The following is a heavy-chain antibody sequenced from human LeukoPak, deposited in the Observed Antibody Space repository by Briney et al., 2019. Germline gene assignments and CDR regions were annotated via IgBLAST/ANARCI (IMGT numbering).Heavy chain of an antibody. D-gene: IGHD6-13*01. V-gene: IGHV3-21*01. Sequence: GGSLRLSCAASGFTFSNHNMNWVRQAPGKGLEWVSSISSSGNFIFFPDSLKGRFTISRDNAKNSLYLQMNSLRAEDTAVYYCARESSSWPQKAPLDYWGQGTLVTVSS. CDR2: ISSSGNFI. CDR3: ARESSSWPQKAPLDY. J-gene: IGHJ4*02. CDR1: GFTFSNHN.